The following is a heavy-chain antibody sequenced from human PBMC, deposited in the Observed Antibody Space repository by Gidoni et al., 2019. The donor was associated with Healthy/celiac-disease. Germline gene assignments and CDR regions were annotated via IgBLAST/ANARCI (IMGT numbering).Heavy chain of an antibody. CDR3: AREDHYGSSGAYFDY. D-gene: IGHD3-10*01. Sequence: QVQLVESGGGVVQPGRSLRLSCAASGFTFSSYGMHWVRQAPGKGLEWVAVIWYDGSNKYYADSVKGRFTISRDNSKNTLYLQMNSLRAEDTAVYYCAREDHYGSSGAYFDYWGQGTLVTVSS. V-gene: IGHV3-33*01. CDR2: IWYDGSNK. CDR1: GFTFSSYG. J-gene: IGHJ4*02.